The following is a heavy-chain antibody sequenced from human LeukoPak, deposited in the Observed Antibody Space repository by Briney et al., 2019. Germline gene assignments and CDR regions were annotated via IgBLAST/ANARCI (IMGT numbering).Heavy chain of an antibody. V-gene: IGHV5-10-1*01. CDR3: ASLFRDDVFDI. D-gene: IGHD3-10*01. CDR2: VDPSDSYT. Sequence: GESLRFSCKGSGYSFTSYWISWVRQLPGKGLEWMGRVDPSDSYTNYSPSFQGHVSISADKSISTAYLQWRSLKASDTAMYYCASLFRDDVFDIWGQGTMVTVSS. CDR1: GYSFTSYW. J-gene: IGHJ3*02.